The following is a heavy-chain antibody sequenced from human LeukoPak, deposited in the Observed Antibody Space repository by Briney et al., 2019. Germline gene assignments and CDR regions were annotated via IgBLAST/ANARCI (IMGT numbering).Heavy chain of an antibody. CDR2: IKSKTDGGTT. CDR1: GFSFKNAW. D-gene: IGHD3-22*01. CDR3: TTDYYDSSGLDY. J-gene: IGHJ4*02. Sequence: GGSLRLSCVMSGFSFKNAWMSWVSQAPGKGLEWVGRIKSKTDGGTTDYAAPVKGRFTISRDVSKNTLYLQMNSLKTEDTAVYYCTTDYYDSSGLDYWGQGTLVTVSS. V-gene: IGHV3-15*01.